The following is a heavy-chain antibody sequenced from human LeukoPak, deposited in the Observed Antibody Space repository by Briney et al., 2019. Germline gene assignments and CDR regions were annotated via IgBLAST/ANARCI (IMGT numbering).Heavy chain of an antibody. CDR3: AKDTCSGGSCYYYYGMDV. Sequence: GGSLRLSCAASGFTFSRYGIHWVRQAPGKGLEWVAVISHDGSNNYYADSVKGRFTISRDNSKNTLYLQMISLRAEDTTVYYCAKDTCSGGSCYYYYGMDVWGQGTTVTVSS. D-gene: IGHD2-15*01. CDR2: ISHDGSNN. CDR1: GFTFSRYG. J-gene: IGHJ6*02. V-gene: IGHV3-30*18.